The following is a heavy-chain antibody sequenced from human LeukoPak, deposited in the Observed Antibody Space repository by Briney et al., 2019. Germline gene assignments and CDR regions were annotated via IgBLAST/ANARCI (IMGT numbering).Heavy chain of an antibody. V-gene: IGHV5-51*01. CDR3: ARRDCSGGSCPSDY. CDR2: IYPGDSDT. D-gene: IGHD2-15*01. Sequence: GASLKISCKGSGYPFTRYWIGWVRQMPGKGLEYMGIIYPGDSDTRYSPSFQGQVIISADKSISTAYLQWSSLKASDTAMYYCARRDCSGGSCPSDYWGQGTLVTVSS. CDR1: GYPFTRYW. J-gene: IGHJ4*02.